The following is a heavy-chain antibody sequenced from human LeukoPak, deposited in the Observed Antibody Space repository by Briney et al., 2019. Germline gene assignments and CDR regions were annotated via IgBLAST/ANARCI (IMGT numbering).Heavy chain of an antibody. Sequence: GASVKVSCKASGYTFTSYDINWVRQANGQGLEWMGWMNPNSGDTGYAQKFQGRVTMTRNTSISTAYMELSSLRSEDTAVYYCARGRDYYDSSGSNYWGQGTLVTVSS. J-gene: IGHJ4*02. D-gene: IGHD3-22*01. CDR1: GYTFTSYD. V-gene: IGHV1-8*02. CDR2: MNPNSGDT. CDR3: ARGRDYYDSSGSNY.